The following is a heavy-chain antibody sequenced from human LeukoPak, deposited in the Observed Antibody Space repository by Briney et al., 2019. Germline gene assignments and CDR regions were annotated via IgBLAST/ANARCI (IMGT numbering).Heavy chain of an antibody. CDR3: ARSFSSGWPYYYYYGMDV. V-gene: IGHV1-18*01. J-gene: IGHJ6*02. Sequence: ASVKVSCKASGYTFTSYDINWVRQATGQGLEWMGWISAYNGNTNYAQKLQGRVTMTTDTSTSTAYMELRSLRSDDTAVYYCARSFSSGWPYYYYYGMDVWGQGTTVTVSS. CDR2: ISAYNGNT. CDR1: GYTFTSYD. D-gene: IGHD6-19*01.